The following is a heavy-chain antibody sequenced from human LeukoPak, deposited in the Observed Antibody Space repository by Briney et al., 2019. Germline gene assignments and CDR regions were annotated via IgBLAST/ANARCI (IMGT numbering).Heavy chain of an antibody. CDR1: GFTLEEYG. CDR3: ARGRFLEWLPVPDY. Sequence: GGPLRLSCGASGFTLEEYGMRGVRQAAGKGVEGVAGVNLNCGGTAYADAVKGRFTLSRDNATNSLSLQMDSLRSEDTALYYCARGRFLEWLPVPDYWGQGTLVTVPS. J-gene: IGHJ4*02. D-gene: IGHD3-3*01. V-gene: IGHV3-20*04. CDR2: VNLNCGGT.